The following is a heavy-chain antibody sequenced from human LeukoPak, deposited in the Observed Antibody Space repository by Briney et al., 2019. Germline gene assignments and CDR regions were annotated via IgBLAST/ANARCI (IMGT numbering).Heavy chain of an antibody. CDR1: GFTFSSYS. Sequence: GGPLRLSCAASGFTFSSYSMNWVRQAPGKGLEWVSSISSSSSYIYYADSVKGRFTISRDNAKNSLYLQMNSLRAEDTAVYYCARERGYSYGPPYYYYYGMDVWGQGTTVTVSS. V-gene: IGHV3-21*01. D-gene: IGHD5-18*01. CDR3: ARERGYSYGPPYYYYYGMDV. CDR2: ISSSSSYI. J-gene: IGHJ6*02.